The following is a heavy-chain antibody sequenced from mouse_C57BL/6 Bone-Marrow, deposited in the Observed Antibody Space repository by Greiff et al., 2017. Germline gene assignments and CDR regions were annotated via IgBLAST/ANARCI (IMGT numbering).Heavy chain of an antibody. Sequence: EVQRVESGGDLVKPGGSLKLSCAASGFTFSSYGMSWVRQTPDKRLEWVATISSGGSYTYYPDSVKGRFTISRDDDKNTLYLQMSSLKSEDTAMYYCASSYYGNPDYAMDYWGQGTSVTVSS. CDR1: GFTFSSYG. CDR3: ASSYYGNPDYAMDY. D-gene: IGHD2-10*01. V-gene: IGHV5-6*01. CDR2: ISSGGSYT. J-gene: IGHJ4*01.